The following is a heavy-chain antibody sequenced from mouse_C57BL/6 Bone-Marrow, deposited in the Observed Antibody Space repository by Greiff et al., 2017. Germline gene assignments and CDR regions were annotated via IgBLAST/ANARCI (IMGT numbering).Heavy chain of an antibody. V-gene: IGHV5-17*01. CDR2: ISSGSSTI. CDR1: GFTFSDYG. J-gene: IGHJ4*01. Sequence: EVMLVESGGGLVKPGGSLKLSCAASGFTFSDYGMHWVRQAPEKGLEWVAYISSGSSTIYYAATVKGRFTIARDNAKNTLFLQMTSLRSEDTAMYYCANNYAMDYWGQGTSVTVSS. CDR3: ANNYAMDY.